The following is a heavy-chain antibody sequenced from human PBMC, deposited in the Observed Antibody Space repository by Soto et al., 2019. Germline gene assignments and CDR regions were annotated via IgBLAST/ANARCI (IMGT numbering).Heavy chain of an antibody. V-gene: IGHV4-34*01. CDR3: ASKLYSSSYYFDY. D-gene: IGHD6-6*01. Sequence: QVQLQQWGAGLLKPSETLSLTCAVYGGSFSGYYWSWIRQPPGKGLEWIGETNHSGSTYYNPSLKSRVTISVDTSKNQFSLKLSSVTAADTAVYYCASKLYSSSYYFDYWGQGTLVTVSS. CDR2: TNHSGST. CDR1: GGSFSGYY. J-gene: IGHJ4*02.